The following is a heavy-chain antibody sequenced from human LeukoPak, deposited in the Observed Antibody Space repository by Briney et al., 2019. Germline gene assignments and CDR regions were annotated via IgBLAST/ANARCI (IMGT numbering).Heavy chain of an antibody. J-gene: IGHJ4*02. CDR1: GGSISSGSYY. CDR3: ARDRHSSGYYGGYYFDY. D-gene: IGHD3-22*01. CDR2: IYTSGST. V-gene: IGHV4-61*02. Sequence: SETLSFTCTVSGGSISSGSYYWSWIRQPAGKGLEWIGRIYTSGSTNYNPSLKSRVTISVDTSKNQFSLKLSSVTAADTAVYYCARDRHSSGYYGGYYFDYWGQGTLVTVSS.